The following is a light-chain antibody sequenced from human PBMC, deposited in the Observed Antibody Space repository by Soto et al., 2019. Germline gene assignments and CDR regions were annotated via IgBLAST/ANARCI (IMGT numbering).Light chain of an antibody. J-gene: IGKJ4*01. CDR2: KAS. V-gene: IGKV1-5*03. CDR3: HPFSFSHT. Sequence: DIQMTQSPSTLSASVGDRVTITCRASQSISNWLAWYQQKPGKAPQLLSYKASTLESGVPSRFSGTGSGTEFTLTISSLQPYDLTTDYCHPFSFSHTYGGGTKVEIK. CDR1: QSISNW.